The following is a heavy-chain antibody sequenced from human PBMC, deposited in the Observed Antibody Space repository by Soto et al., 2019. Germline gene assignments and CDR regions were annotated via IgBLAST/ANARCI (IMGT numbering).Heavy chain of an antibody. Sequence: EVQLLESGGKLVQPGGSLTLSCAASGFTFSTYAMAWVRQAPGKGLEWVSGVSASGLNTDYADPVTGRFYISRDNSKNTVSLHLNSLRAEDTALYYCAKERPRRTSGYVFDYWGQGTQVTVSS. CDR2: VSASGLNT. D-gene: IGHD5-18*01. J-gene: IGHJ4*02. V-gene: IGHV3-23*01. CDR1: GFTFSTYA. CDR3: AKERPRRTSGYVFDY.